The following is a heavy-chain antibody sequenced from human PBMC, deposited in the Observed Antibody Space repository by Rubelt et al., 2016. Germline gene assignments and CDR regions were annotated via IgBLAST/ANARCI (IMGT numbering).Heavy chain of an antibody. CDR2: IYSGGST. Sequence: WVRQAPGKGLEWVSVIYSGGSTYYADSVKGRFTISRDNSKNTLYLQMNSLRAEDTAVYYCARGGGVVVVPAATYFDYWGQGTLGTVSS. V-gene: IGHV3-53*01. D-gene: IGHD2-2*01. J-gene: IGHJ4*02. CDR3: ARGGGVVVVPAATYFDY.